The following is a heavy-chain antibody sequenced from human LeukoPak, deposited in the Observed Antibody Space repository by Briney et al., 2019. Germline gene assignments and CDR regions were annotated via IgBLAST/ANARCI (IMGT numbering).Heavy chain of an antibody. V-gene: IGHV3-30*02. J-gene: IGHJ3*02. CDR2: IRYDGSNK. CDR3: ANGLVGATKLATGDAFDI. Sequence: GGSLRLSCAASGFTFSSYGMHWVRQAPGKGLEWVAFIRYDGSNKYYADSVKGRFTISRDNSKNTLYLQMNSLRAEDTAVYYCANGLVGATKLATGDAFDIWGQRTMVTVSS. CDR1: GFTFSSYG. D-gene: IGHD1-26*01.